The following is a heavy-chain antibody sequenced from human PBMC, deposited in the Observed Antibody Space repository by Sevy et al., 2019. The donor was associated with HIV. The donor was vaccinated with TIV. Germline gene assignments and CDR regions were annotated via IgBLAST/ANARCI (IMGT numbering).Heavy chain of an antibody. CDR2: IQSKTDGGKT. Sequence: GGSLRLSCAASGFTFSSAWMSWVRQAPGKGLEWVGRIQSKTDGGKTDYAASVKGRFTISSNDSVNTLYLQMKSLPSDDTAVYYCTTDTSTGYFDWLLDFDYWGQGTLVTVSS. CDR1: GFTFSSAW. J-gene: IGHJ4*02. CDR3: TTDTSTGYFDWLLDFDY. D-gene: IGHD3-9*01. V-gene: IGHV3-15*01.